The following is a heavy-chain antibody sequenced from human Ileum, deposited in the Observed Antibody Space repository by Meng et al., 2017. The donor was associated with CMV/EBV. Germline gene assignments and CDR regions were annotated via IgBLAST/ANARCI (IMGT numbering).Heavy chain of an antibody. D-gene: IGHD6-19*01. J-gene: IGHJ4*02. CDR2: IYYRGST. Sequence: HRQGSGPGLVKPSQTLPLPCTSSGDSLSTVDYVGGWIRQPPGKGPEWIGYIYYRGSTLYNPSLKSPVTISLDKSKNQFSLRLRSVTAADTAVYFCAREGGGWYFDSWGQGTLVTVSS. CDR3: AREGGGWYFDS. V-gene: IGHV4-30-4*01. CDR1: GDSLSTVDYV.